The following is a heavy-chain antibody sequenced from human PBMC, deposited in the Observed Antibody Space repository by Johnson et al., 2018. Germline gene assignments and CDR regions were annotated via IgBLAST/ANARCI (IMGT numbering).Heavy chain of an antibody. D-gene: IGHD6-13*01. CDR1: GFTFSNYA. J-gene: IGHJ1*01. V-gene: IGHV3-23*01. Sequence: EVQLLESGGGLVQPGGSLRLSCAAAGFTFSNYAMTWVRQAPGQGLELVSAISFTGTIKYADHVKGRFTIPRDNSKNTLYLQMNSLRAEDTAVYDCAKGPHDSSWYRYFQHWGQGTLVTVSS. CDR2: ISFTGTI. CDR3: AKGPHDSSWYRYFQH.